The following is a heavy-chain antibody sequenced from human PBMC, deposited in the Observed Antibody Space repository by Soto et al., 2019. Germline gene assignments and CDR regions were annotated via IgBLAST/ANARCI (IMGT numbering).Heavy chain of an antibody. CDR3: AREGRYRWYNWNYSNWFDP. D-gene: IGHD1-7*01. Sequence: SETLSLPRTVACGSVSSGGYYWSWIRQPPGKGLEWIGYIYYSGSTNYNPSLKSRVTISVDTSKNQFSLKLSSVTAADTAVYYCAREGRYRWYNWNYSNWFDPWGQGTLVTSPQ. CDR1: CGSVSSGGYY. CDR2: IYYSGST. J-gene: IGHJ5*02. V-gene: IGHV4-61*08.